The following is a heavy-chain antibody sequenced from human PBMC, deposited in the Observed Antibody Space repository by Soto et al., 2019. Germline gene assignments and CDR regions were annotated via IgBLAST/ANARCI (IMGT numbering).Heavy chain of an antibody. V-gene: IGHV1-46*01. CDR1: GYTFTSYY. CDR3: ARSYDSSGSSNDGFDI. J-gene: IGHJ3*02. CDR2: INPSGGST. D-gene: IGHD3-22*01. Sequence: ASVKVSCKASGYTFTSYYIHWVRQAPGHGLEWMAIINPSGGSTDYAQKFQDRVTLTRDTSTSTVFMDLSSLRSEDTAVYYCARSYDSSGSSNDGFDIWGQGTMVTVSS.